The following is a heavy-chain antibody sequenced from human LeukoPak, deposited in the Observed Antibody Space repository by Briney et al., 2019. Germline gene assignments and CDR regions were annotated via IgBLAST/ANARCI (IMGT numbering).Heavy chain of an antibody. CDR3: AKSRWETYAVRAFDI. Sequence: GRSLRLSCAASGFIFNNYAMTWVRQAPGKGLEWVSAISGGGSTYYADSVKGRFTISRDNPKNALYLQMNSLRAEDTAVYYCAKSRWETYAVRAFDIWGQGTMVTVSS. CDR2: ISGGGST. J-gene: IGHJ3*02. D-gene: IGHD1-26*01. V-gene: IGHV3-23*01. CDR1: GFIFNNYA.